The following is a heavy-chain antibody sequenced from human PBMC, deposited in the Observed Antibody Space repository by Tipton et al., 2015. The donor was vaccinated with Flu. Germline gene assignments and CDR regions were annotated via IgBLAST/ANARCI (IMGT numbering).Heavy chain of an antibody. D-gene: IGHD2-15*01. V-gene: IGHV3-30*07. Sequence: SLRLSCAASGFTFSDYNMHWVRQAPGTGPEWVAVISYGGNDKYYANAVKGRFTISRDNSSNTLYLQMNSLRVEDTAVYYCARDTSYCSGGSCDYWGQGTLVTVSS. CDR1: GFTFSDYN. CDR3: ARDTSYCSGGSCDY. J-gene: IGHJ4*02. CDR2: ISYGGNDK.